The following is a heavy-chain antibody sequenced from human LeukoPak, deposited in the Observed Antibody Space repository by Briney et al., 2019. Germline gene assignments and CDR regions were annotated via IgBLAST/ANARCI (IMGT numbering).Heavy chain of an antibody. V-gene: IGHV1-18*04. CDR1: GYTFTIYG. Sequence: ASVKVSCKASGYTFTIYGISWVRQAPGQGLEWMGWLSSYNGNTNYAQKLQGRVTMTTDTSTSTAYMELTSLRSDDTAVYYCARDWRGDSGTHTIDYWGQGSLVTVSS. CDR2: LSSYNGNT. D-gene: IGHD3-10*01. CDR3: ARDWRGDSGTHTIDY. J-gene: IGHJ4*02.